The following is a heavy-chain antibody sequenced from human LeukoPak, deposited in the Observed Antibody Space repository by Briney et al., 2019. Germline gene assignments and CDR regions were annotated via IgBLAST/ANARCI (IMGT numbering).Heavy chain of an antibody. Sequence: PGGSLRLSCAASGFTFDDYAMHWVRQAPGKGLEWVSPISGDGGSTYYADSVKGRFTISRDNSKNTLYLQMNSLRAEDTAVYYCAKGGASITMIVVVFDYWGQGTLVTVSS. V-gene: IGHV3-23*01. J-gene: IGHJ4*02. CDR1: GFTFDDYA. CDR3: AKGGASITMIVVVFDY. D-gene: IGHD3-22*01. CDR2: ISGDGGST.